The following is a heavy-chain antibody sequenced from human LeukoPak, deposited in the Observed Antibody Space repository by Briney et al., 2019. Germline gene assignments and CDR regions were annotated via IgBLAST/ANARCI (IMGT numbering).Heavy chain of an antibody. CDR3: ARGPYSFGPFDC. CDR2: LSGTGSYL. CDR1: GFTFSSYS. J-gene: IGHJ4*02. V-gene: IGHV3-21*01. Sequence: GGSLRLSCAASGFTFSSYSMNWVRQAPGKGLEWVSSLSGTGSYLYSADSVKGRFTISRDNANNSLYLQMNSLRAEDTAVYYCARGPYSFGPFDCWGKGTLVTVSS. D-gene: IGHD5-18*01.